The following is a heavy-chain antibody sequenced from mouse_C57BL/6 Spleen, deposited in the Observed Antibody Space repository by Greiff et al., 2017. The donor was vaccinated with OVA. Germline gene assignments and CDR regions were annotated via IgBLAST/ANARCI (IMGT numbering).Heavy chain of an antibody. CDR1: GFTFSNYW. D-gene: IGHD1-1*01. V-gene: IGHV6-3*01. CDR2: IRLKSDNYAT. J-gene: IGHJ2*01. Sequence: DVMLVESGGGLVQPGGSMKLSCVASGFTFSNYWMNWVRQSPEKGLEWVAQIRLKSDNYATHYAESVKGRFTISRDDSKSSVYLQMNNLRAEDTGIYYCTVYGSSYRFDYWGQGTTLTVSS. CDR3: TVYGSSYRFDY.